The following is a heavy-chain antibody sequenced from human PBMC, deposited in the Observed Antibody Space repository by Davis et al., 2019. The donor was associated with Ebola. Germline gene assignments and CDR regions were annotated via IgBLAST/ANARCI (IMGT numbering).Heavy chain of an antibody. CDR2: IYYTGSA. CDR3: AERGGSV. Sequence: ESLKISCAASGFIFSDYWMSWIRQPPGKRLEWFGSIYYTGSAYYNSSLNSRVTISVDTSKNQFSLKLSSVTAADTAMYYCAERGGSVWGQGTLVTVSS. D-gene: IGHD3-16*01. J-gene: IGHJ4*02. CDR1: GFIFSDYW. V-gene: IGHV4-59*01.